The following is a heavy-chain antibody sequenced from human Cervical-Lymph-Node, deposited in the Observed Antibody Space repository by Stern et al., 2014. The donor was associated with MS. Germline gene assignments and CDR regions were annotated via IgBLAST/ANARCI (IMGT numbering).Heavy chain of an antibody. J-gene: IGHJ1*01. CDR2: IWYDGSNR. D-gene: IGHD3-22*01. Sequence: QVQLLQSGGGVVQPGRSLRLSCAASGFTFSSHGMHWVPQAPGKGLEWVAVIWYDGSNRNYADSVKGRFTISRDNSKNTVDLQMNSLRAEDTAVYYCAAGGLEYYYDTSGYYFQHWGQGTLVTVSS. CDR1: GFTFSSHG. CDR3: AAGGLEYYYDTSGYYFQH. V-gene: IGHV3-33*01.